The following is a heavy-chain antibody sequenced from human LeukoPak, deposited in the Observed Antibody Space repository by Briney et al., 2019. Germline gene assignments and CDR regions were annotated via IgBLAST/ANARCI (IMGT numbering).Heavy chain of an antibody. V-gene: IGHV3-7*01. Sequence: PGGSLRLSCAASGFIFRRYWMSWVRQAPGKGLEWVANIKEDGSEKYYVDFEKGRFTISRDNAENSVYLQMNSLRAEDTAVYYCARVEYDFWSGYRNDAFDIWGQGTMVTVSS. CDR2: IKEDGSEK. CDR1: GFIFRRYW. CDR3: ARVEYDFWSGYRNDAFDI. D-gene: IGHD3-3*01. J-gene: IGHJ3*02.